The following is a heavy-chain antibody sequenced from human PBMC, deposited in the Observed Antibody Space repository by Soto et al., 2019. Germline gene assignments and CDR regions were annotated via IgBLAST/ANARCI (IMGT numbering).Heavy chain of an antibody. Sequence: ASVKVSCKASGYTFTGYFLHWVRQAPGQGLEWMGRINPKTGDTNYAQKFQGWVTLTRDTSISTTYVELNRLKSDDTAMYYCVRGTRTEYNHFPPSNWFDHWGQGTLVTVSS. CDR2: INPKTGDT. CDR1: GYTFTGYF. D-gene: IGHD1-1*01. J-gene: IGHJ5*02. V-gene: IGHV1-2*04. CDR3: VRGTRTEYNHFPPSNWFDH.